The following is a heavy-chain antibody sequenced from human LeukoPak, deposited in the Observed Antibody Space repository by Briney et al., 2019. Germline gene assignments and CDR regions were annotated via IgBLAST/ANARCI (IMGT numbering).Heavy chain of an antibody. V-gene: IGHV3-7*01. J-gene: IGHJ4*02. CDR3: ARAPGYSSGWFSDY. CDR2: IKQDGTEK. CDR1: GFTFSRFW. D-gene: IGHD6-19*01. Sequence: GGSLRLSCAASGFTFSRFWMSWVRQAPGKGLEWVANIKQDGTEKYYLDSVKGRFTISRDNTKNSVYLQMNSLRVEDTAVYYCARAPGYSSGWFSDYWGQGTLVTVSS.